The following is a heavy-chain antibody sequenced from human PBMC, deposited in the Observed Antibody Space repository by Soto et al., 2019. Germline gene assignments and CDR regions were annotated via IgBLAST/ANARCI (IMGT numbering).Heavy chain of an antibody. CDR2: TRNKANSYTT. V-gene: IGHV3-72*01. D-gene: IGHD3-10*01. Sequence: EVQLVESGGGLVQPGGSLRLSCAASGFTFSDHYMDWVRQAPGKGLEWVGRTRNKANSYTTEYAASVKGRFTISRDDSTNSLYREMSSLQTEDTAVYYCDRGCRRFQDPSYYYAMDVWGQGTAVTVSS. CDR1: GFTFSDHY. J-gene: IGHJ6*02. CDR3: DRGCRRFQDPSYYYAMDV.